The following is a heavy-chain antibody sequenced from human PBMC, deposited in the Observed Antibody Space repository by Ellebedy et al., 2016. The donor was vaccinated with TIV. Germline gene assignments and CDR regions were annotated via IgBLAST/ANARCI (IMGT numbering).Heavy chain of an antibody. CDR2: IYYSGST. D-gene: IGHD3-22*01. Sequence: SETLSLXXTVSGGSISSGDYYWSWIRQPPGKGLEWIGYIYYSGSTYYNPSLKSRVTISVDTSKNQFSLKLSSVTAADTAMYYCARAEGVPYDSSGYYGDIWGQGTMVTVSS. CDR1: GGSISSGDYY. J-gene: IGHJ3*02. CDR3: ARAEGVPYDSSGYYGDI. V-gene: IGHV4-30-4*01.